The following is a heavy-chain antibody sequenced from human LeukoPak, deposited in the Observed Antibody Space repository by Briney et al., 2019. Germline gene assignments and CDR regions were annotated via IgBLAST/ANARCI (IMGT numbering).Heavy chain of an antibody. J-gene: IGHJ3*02. CDR2: IYPGDSDT. D-gene: IGHD2-21*01. Sequence: RESRQIPGMCTGYHFTSYWIGGARHMPGTGLEGMGIIYPGDSDTRHSPSFQGQVTISADKSISTAYLQWSSLKASDTAMYYWARPTYSSHDAFDIGGQGTIDPVSS. CDR3: ARPTYSSHDAFDI. CDR1: GYHFTSYW. V-gene: IGHV5-51*01.